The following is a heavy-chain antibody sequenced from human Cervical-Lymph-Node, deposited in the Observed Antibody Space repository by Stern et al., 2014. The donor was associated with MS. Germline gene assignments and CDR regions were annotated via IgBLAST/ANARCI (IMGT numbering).Heavy chain of an antibody. V-gene: IGHV1-69*01. J-gene: IGHJ4*02. CDR1: GGTFSSYE. D-gene: IGHD3-10*01. CDR3: ARAYTYYSNSAGY. CDR2: IIPPFDTP. Sequence: QVQLVQSGAEVKKPGSSVQVSCKASGGTFSSYEITWVRPAPGQGLEWLGGIIPPFDTPTYAQKFQDRITISADESTNTAYLELSGLKSDDTAIYFCARAYTYYSNSAGYWGQGTLVSVSS.